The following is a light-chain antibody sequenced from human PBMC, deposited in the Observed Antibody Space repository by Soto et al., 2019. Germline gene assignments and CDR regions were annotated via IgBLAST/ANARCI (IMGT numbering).Light chain of an antibody. CDR3: QQRSDWRWT. J-gene: IGKJ1*01. V-gene: IGKV3-11*01. CDR2: DTS. CDR1: QAVNNY. Sequence: LTQSPATLSVSRGGRTILAGRASQAVNNYLAWYQRKPGQAPRLVIYDTSKRAPGVPARFIGSGSGTAFPLTHDIVEAEDYAMYYSQQRSDWRWTFGQGTKVDIK.